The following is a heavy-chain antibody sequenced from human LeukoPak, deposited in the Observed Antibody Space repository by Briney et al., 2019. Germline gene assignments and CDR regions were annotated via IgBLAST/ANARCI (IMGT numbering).Heavy chain of an antibody. CDR2: IYFSGRT. Sequence: SETLSLTCTVSSDSISNRNYYWGWIRQPPGKGLEWIGTIYFSGRTYYNPSLKSRVTISVDTSKNQFSLRLSSVTAADTALDYCALHTKGTMGPHYWGQGTLVTVSS. CDR1: SDSISNRNYY. CDR3: ALHTKGTMGPHY. V-gene: IGHV4-39*01. J-gene: IGHJ4*02. D-gene: IGHD3-10*01.